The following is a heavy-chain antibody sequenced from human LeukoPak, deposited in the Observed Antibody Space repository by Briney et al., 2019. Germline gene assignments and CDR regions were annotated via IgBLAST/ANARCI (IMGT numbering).Heavy chain of an antibody. V-gene: IGHV1-2*02. CDR1: GYTFTGYY. CDR3: ARDRALSGSYLYYLDY. J-gene: IGHJ4*02. D-gene: IGHD1-26*01. CDR2: INPNSGGT. Sequence: ASVKVSCKASGYTFTGYYMHWVRQAPGQGLEWMGWINPNSGGTNYAQKFQGRVTMTRDTSISTAYMELSRLRSDDTAVYYCARDRALSGSYLYYLDYWGQGTLVTVSS.